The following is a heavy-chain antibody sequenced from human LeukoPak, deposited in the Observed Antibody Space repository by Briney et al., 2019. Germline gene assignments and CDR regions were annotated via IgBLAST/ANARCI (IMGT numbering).Heavy chain of an antibody. D-gene: IGHD3-22*01. CDR3: AREAVSAGFDY. CDR2: ISYDGSNK. V-gene: IGHV3-30-3*01. J-gene: IGHJ4*02. CDR1: GFNFNDYY. Sequence: GSLRLSCAASGFNFNDYYMSWVRQAPGKGLEWVAVISYDGSNKYYADSVKGRFTISRDNSKNTLYLQMNSLRAEDTAVYYCAREAVSAGFDYWGQGTLVTVSS.